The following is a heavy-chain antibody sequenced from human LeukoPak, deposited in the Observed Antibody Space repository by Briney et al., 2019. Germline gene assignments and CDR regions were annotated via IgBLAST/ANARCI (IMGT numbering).Heavy chain of an antibody. Sequence: GGSLRLSCAASGFTFSSYAMSWVRQAPGKGLEWVSAISGSGGSTYYADSVKGRFTISRDNPKNTLYLQMNSLRAEDTAVHYCAKDWSHDYGDLQDYWGQGTLVTVSS. CDR1: GFTFSSYA. CDR2: ISGSGGST. CDR3: AKDWSHDYGDLQDY. D-gene: IGHD4-17*01. V-gene: IGHV3-23*01. J-gene: IGHJ4*02.